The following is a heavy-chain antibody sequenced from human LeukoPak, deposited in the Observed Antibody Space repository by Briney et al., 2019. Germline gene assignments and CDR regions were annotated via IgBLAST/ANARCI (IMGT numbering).Heavy chain of an antibody. J-gene: IGHJ4*02. D-gene: IGHD3-10*01. CDR3: ARDTDSSFGELFGLDY. Sequence: GASVKVSCKASGYTFTGYYMHWVRQAPGQGLEWMGIINPSGGSTSYAQKFQGRVTMTRDTSTSTVYMELSSLRSEDTAVYYCARDTDSSFGELFGLDYWGQGTLVTVSS. CDR2: INPSGGST. CDR1: GYTFTGYY. V-gene: IGHV1-46*01.